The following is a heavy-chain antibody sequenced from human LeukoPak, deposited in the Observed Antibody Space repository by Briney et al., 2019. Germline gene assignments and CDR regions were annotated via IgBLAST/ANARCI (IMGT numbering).Heavy chain of an antibody. CDR1: GGTFSSYA. CDR2: IIPIFGTA. V-gene: IGHV1-69*13. D-gene: IGHD1-26*01. CDR3: ARDLYFVGASYYYGMDV. Sequence: SVKVSCKASGGTFSSYAISWVRQAPGQGLEWMGGIIPIFGTANYAQKFQGRVTITADESTSTAYMELSSLRSEDTAVYYCARDLYFVGASYYYGMDVWGQGTAVTVSS. J-gene: IGHJ6*02.